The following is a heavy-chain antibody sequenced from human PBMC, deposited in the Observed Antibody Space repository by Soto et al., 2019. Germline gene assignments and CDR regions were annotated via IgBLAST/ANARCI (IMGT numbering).Heavy chain of an antibody. CDR3: ARDGNIAQSNWFDP. CDR2: IWYDGSNK. D-gene: IGHD6-13*01. CDR1: GFTFSSYG. V-gene: IGHV3-33*01. Sequence: GGSLRLSCAASGFTFSSYGMHWVRQAPGKGLEWVAVIWYDGSNKYYADSVKGRFTISRDNSKNTLYLQMNSLRAEDTAVYYCARDGNIAQSNWFDPWGQGTLVTVSS. J-gene: IGHJ5*02.